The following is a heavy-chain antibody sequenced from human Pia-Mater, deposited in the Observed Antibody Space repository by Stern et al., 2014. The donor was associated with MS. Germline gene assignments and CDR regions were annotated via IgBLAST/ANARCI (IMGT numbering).Heavy chain of an antibody. V-gene: IGHV3-30-3*01. CDR1: GFAFSSYA. D-gene: IGHD3-22*01. CDR3: ARDLSSASPTGAFDF. CDR2: ISYDGIDK. J-gene: IGHJ3*01. Sequence: QVQLVESGGGVVQPGRSLRLSCAASGFAFSSYAMHWVRQAPGKGLEWVAVISYDGIDKYYVDSVKGRFTISRDNSKKTLYLQMNSLRVEDTAVYYCARDLSSASPTGAFDFWGQGTVVTVSS.